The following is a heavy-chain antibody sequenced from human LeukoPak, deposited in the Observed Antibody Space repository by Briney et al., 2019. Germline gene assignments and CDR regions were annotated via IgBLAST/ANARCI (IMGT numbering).Heavy chain of an antibody. J-gene: IGHJ4*02. CDR2: ISAYNGNT. CDR1: GYTFTSYG. V-gene: IGHV1-18*01. Sequence: ASVKVSCKASGYTFTSYGISWVRQAPGQGLEWMGWISAYNGNTNYAQKLQGRVTMTTDTSTSTAYMELRSLRSDDTAVYYCARGSSDGDYPPDYFDYRGQGTLVTVSS. D-gene: IGHD4-17*01. CDR3: ARGSSDGDYPPDYFDY.